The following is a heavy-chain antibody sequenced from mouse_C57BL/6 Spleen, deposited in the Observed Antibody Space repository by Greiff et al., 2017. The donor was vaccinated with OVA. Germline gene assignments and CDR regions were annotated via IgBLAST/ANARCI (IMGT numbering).Heavy chain of an antibody. Sequence: QVQLQQSGAELVKPGASVKISCKASGYAFSSYWMNWVKQRPGKGLEWIGQIYPGDGDTNYNGKFKGKATLTADKSSSTAYMQLSSLTSEDSAVYFCAREGVYGTVFSMDYWGQGTSVTVSS. CDR1: GYAFSSYW. D-gene: IGHD1-1*01. V-gene: IGHV1-80*01. J-gene: IGHJ4*01. CDR3: AREGVYGTVFSMDY. CDR2: IYPGDGDT.